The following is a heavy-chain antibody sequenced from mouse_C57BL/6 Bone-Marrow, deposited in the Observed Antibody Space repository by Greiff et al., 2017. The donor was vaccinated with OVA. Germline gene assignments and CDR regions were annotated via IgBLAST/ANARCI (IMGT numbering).Heavy chain of an antibody. CDR1: GFNIKDDY. CDR2: IDPENGDT. J-gene: IGHJ3*01. Sequence: EVQLQQSGAELVRPGASVKLSCTASGFNIKDDYMHWVKQRPEQGLEWIGWIDPENGDTEYASKFQGKATITADTSSNTAYLQLSSLTSEDTAVYSWTTPFYYGYDRAWCAYWGQGTLVTVSA. V-gene: IGHV14-4*01. CDR3: TTPFYYGYDRAWCAY. D-gene: IGHD2-2*01.